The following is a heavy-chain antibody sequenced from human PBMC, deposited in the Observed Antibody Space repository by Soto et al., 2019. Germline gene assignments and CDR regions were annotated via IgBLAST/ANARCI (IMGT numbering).Heavy chain of an antibody. V-gene: IGHV4-31*03. J-gene: IGHJ5*02. CDR3: ARVTTVKSWFEP. D-gene: IGHD3-3*01. Sequence: SETLSLTCSVSGASISRDNYYLSWIRQHPGKGLEWIGYISNSRSTYYNPSLKSRLTISVDTSKNRFSLQLSSVTAADTAVYYCARVTTVKSWFEPWGQGTLVTVSS. CDR1: GASISRDNYY. CDR2: ISNSRST.